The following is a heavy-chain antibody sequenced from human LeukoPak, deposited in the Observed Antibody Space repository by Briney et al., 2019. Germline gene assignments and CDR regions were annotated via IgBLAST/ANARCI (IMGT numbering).Heavy chain of an antibody. CDR3: ATAPRGGDYEDY. Sequence: GGSLRLSCAASGFTFSNYGMHWVRQAPGKGLEWVAVIWYEGSNRYYADSVKGRFTISRDNSKNTLYMQMNSLRVEDTAVYYCATAPRGGDYEDYWGQGTLVTVSS. CDR2: IWYEGSNR. J-gene: IGHJ4*02. V-gene: IGHV3-33*01. D-gene: IGHD4-17*01. CDR1: GFTFSNYG.